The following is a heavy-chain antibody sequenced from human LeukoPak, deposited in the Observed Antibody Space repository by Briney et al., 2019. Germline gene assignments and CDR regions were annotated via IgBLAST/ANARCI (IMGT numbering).Heavy chain of an antibody. J-gene: IGHJ4*02. CDR2: IYHSGST. CDR3: ARRYYYDSSGFDY. Sequence: SETLSLTCTVSGGSISSSNWWSWVRQPPGKGPEWIGEIYHSGSTNYNPSLKSRITISVDKSKNQFSLKLSSVTAADTAVYYCARRYYYDSSGFDYWGQGTLVTVSS. CDR1: GGSISSSNW. D-gene: IGHD3-22*01. V-gene: IGHV4-4*02.